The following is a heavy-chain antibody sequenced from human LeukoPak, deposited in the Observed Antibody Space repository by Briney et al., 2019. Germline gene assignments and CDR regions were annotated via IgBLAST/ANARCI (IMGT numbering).Heavy chain of an antibody. D-gene: IGHD6-13*01. V-gene: IGHV4-39*01. CDR2: IYYSGST. CDR1: GGSISSSSYY. J-gene: IGHJ4*02. CDR3: ARHAHSIAAAGTLDY. Sequence: WETLSLTCTVSGGSISSSSYYWGWIRQPPGKGLEWIGSIYYSGSTYYNPSLKSRVTISVDTSKNQFSLKLSSVTAADTAVYYCARHAHSIAAAGTLDYWGQGTLVTVST.